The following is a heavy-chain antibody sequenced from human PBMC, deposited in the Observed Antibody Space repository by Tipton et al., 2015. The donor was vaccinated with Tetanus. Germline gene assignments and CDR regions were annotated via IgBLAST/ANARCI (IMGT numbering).Heavy chain of an antibody. D-gene: IGHD6-19*01. J-gene: IGHJ5*02. V-gene: IGHV4-31*03. CDR2: IYYTGNT. Sequence: TLSLTCSVSGGSISSGGYYWSWIRQHPGKGLEWIGYIYYTGNTYYNPSLKSRVTISGDTSKNQFSLNLTSVTAADTAIYYCASLPRHWLAPRSAPWGQGTLVTVSS. CDR3: ASLPRHWLAPRSAP. CDR1: GGSISSGGYY.